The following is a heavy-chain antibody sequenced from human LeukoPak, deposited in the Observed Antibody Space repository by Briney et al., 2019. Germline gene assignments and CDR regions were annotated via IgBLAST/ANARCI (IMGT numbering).Heavy chain of an antibody. CDR2: ISYDGSNK. Sequence: PGRSLRLSCAASGFTFSSYAMHWVRQAPGKGLEWVAVISYDGSNKYYADSVKGRFTISRDNSKNTLYLQMNSLRAEDTALYYCARDGRAGIVVVITQPPLGYWGQGTLVTVSS. D-gene: IGHD3-22*01. J-gene: IGHJ4*02. V-gene: IGHV3-30*04. CDR3: ARDGRAGIVVVITQPPLGY. CDR1: GFTFSSYA.